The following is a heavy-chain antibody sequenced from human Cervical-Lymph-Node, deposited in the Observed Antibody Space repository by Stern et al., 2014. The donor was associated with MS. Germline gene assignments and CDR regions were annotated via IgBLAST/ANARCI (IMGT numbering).Heavy chain of an antibody. J-gene: IGHJ4*02. CDR2: IIPILGTA. CDR1: GVTFSDYT. CDR3: ARDGSGRLDY. V-gene: IGHV1-69*01. Sequence: VQLLESGAEVKKPGSSVKVSCEASGVTFSDYTIAWVRQVPGQGLEWMGGIIPILGTAKYAQKFQGRVTMTADESTSTVYMELSSLRSDDTAVYYCARDGSGRLDYWGQGTLVTVSS. D-gene: IGHD5-12*01.